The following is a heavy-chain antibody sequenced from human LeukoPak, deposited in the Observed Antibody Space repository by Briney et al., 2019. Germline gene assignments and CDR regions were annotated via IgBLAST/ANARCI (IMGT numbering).Heavy chain of an antibody. D-gene: IGHD5-12*01. CDR2: IYSGGST. J-gene: IGHJ6*03. CDR3: ARVWSGYDLYYYYMDV. CDR1: GFTVSSNY. Sequence: GGSLRLSXAASGFTVSSNYMSWVRQAPGKGLEWVSVIYSGGSTYYADSVKGRFTISRDNSKNTLYLQMNSLRAEDTAVYYCARVWSGYDLYYYYMDVWGKGTTVTVSS. V-gene: IGHV3-66*02.